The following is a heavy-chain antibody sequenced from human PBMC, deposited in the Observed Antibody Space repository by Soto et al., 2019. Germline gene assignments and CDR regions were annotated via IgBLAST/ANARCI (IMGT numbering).Heavy chain of an antibody. CDR2: ISYDGSNK. D-gene: IGHD6-19*01. Sequence: GGSLRLSCAASGFTFSSYAMHWVRQAPGKGLEWVAVISYDGSNKYYADSVKGRFTISRDNSKNTLYLQMNSLRAEDTAVYYCAREFLKAVAGFDCWGQGTLVTVSS. V-gene: IGHV3-30-3*01. CDR3: AREFLKAVAGFDC. CDR1: GFTFSSYA. J-gene: IGHJ4*02.